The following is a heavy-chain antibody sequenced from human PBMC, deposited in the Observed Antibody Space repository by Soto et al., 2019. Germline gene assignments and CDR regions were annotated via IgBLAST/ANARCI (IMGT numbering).Heavy chain of an antibody. Sequence: GGSLRLSCAASGFTFSSYSMNWVRQAPGKGLEWVSYISCSSSTIYYADSVKGRFTISRDNAKNSLYLQMNSLRAEDTAVYYCAKDGGPVYCNSPGCSAKHFDYWGQGTLVTVSS. D-gene: IGHD2-2*01. J-gene: IGHJ4*02. CDR1: GFTFSSYS. CDR3: AKDGGPVYCNSPGCSAKHFDY. CDR2: ISCSSSTI. V-gene: IGHV3-48*01.